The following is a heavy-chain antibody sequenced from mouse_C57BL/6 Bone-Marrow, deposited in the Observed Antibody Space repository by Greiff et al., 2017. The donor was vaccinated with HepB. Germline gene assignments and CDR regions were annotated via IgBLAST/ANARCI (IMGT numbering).Heavy chain of an antibody. V-gene: IGHV5-6*02. CDR2: ISSGGSYT. CDR3: ARRGIYDYDEYFDV. CDR1: GFTFSSYG. Sequence: EVKLVESGGDLVKPGGSLKLSCAASGFTFSSYGMSWVRQTPDKRLEWVATISSGGSYTYYPDSVKGRFTISRDNAKNTLYLQMSSLKSEDTAMYYCARRGIYDYDEYFDVWGTGTTVTVSS. D-gene: IGHD2-4*01. J-gene: IGHJ1*03.